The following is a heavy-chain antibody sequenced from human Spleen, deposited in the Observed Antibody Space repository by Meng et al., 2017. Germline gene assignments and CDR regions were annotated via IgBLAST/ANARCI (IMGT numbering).Heavy chain of an antibody. Sequence: EVVLGRYWGVLVRPGGSLRLSCVASGLSFTDAWMSWVRQDPGKGLEWVGRIKRNSDGGTIDYAAPVKGRFTISRDDSKNTLYLQMDSLITEDTAVYFCATGAAAADHWGQGTLVTVSS. V-gene: IGHV3-15*01. J-gene: IGHJ4*02. CDR3: ATGAAAADH. CDR1: GLSFTDAW. CDR2: IKRNSDGGTI. D-gene: IGHD6-13*01.